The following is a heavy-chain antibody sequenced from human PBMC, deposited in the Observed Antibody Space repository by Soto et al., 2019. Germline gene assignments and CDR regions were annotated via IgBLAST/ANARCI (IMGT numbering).Heavy chain of an antibody. CDR3: ARDFDTAMVTNAFDI. CDR2: ISAYNGNT. J-gene: IGHJ3*02. V-gene: IGHV1-18*01. D-gene: IGHD5-18*01. Sequence: ASVKVSCKASGYTFTSYGISWVRQAPGQGLEWMEWISAYNGNTNYAQKLQGRVTMTTDTSTSTAYMELRSLRSDDTAVYYCARDFDTAMVTNAFDIWGQGTMVTVSS. CDR1: GYTFTSYG.